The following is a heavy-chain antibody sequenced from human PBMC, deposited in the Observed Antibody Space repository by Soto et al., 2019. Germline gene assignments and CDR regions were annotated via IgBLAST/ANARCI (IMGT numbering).Heavy chain of an antibody. CDR3: AKSGGSDQCSSYYYYYMYF. J-gene: IGHJ6*03. V-gene: IGHV5-51*01. D-gene: IGHD2-15*01. CDR1: GYSFTSYW. Sequence: GESLKISCKGSGYSFTSYWIGWVRQMPGKGLEWMGIIYPGDSDTRYSPSFQGQVTISADKSISTAYLQWSSLKASDTAMYYCAKSGGSDQCSSYYYYYMYFWGKGTTDPVSS. CDR2: IYPGDSDT.